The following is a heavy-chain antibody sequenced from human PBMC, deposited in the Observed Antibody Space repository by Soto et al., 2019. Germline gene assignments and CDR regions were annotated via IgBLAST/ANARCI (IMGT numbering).Heavy chain of an antibody. D-gene: IGHD3-10*01. CDR1: GFSLSTSGVG. CDR2: IYWNEDK. J-gene: IGHJ5*02. CDR3: AHRCYWFGGEDWFDP. Sequence: SGPTLVNPTQTLTLTCTFSGFSLSTSGVGVGWIRQPPGKALEWLAVIYWNEDKHFSPSLKSRLPIVKDTSKNQVVLTLTNVDPVDTATYYCAHRCYWFGGEDWFDPWGPGTLVTVSS. V-gene: IGHV2-5*01.